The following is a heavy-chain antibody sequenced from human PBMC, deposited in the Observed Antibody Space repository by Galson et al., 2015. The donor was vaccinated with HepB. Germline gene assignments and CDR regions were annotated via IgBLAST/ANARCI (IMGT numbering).Heavy chain of an antibody. Sequence: SLRLSCAASGLTFNSYGMHWVRQTPGKGLEWVAVISHDGNNKYYADSVKGRFTISRDNSKNTVDLQMNSLRAEDTAVYYCAKGSGYYDFGNAYYYYYYMDVWGKGTTVTVSS. D-gene: IGHD3-3*01. CDR3: AKGSGYYDFGNAYYYYYYMDV. CDR1: GLTFNSYG. V-gene: IGHV3-30*18. CDR2: ISHDGNNK. J-gene: IGHJ6*03.